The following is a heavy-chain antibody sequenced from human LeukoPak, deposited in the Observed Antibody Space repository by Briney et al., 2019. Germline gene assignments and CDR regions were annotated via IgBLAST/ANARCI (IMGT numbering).Heavy chain of an antibody. D-gene: IGHD2-2*01. CDR2: IIPIFGTA. J-gene: IGHJ6*02. Sequence: SVKVSCKASGGTFSSYAISWVRQAPGQGLEWMGGIIPIFGTASYAQKFQGRVTITADESTSTAYMELSSLRSEDTAVYYCARAEIVVVPAAMVHYYYGMDVWGQGTTVTVSS. CDR3: ARAEIVVVPAAMVHYYYGMDV. V-gene: IGHV1-69*13. CDR1: GGTFSSYA.